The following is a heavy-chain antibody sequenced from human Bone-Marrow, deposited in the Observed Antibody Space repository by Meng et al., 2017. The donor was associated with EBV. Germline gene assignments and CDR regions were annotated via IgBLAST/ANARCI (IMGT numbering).Heavy chain of an antibody. CDR2: INTNTGNP. CDR1: VYTFTSYA. CDR3: ARARVLLWEGWFDP. D-gene: IGHD2-15*01. J-gene: IGHJ5*02. V-gene: IGHV7-4-1*02. Sequence: QVQLVTAGSELKKPGAPVKVSCKASVYTFTSYARNWVRQAPGQGLEWMGWINTNTGNPTYAQGFTGRFVFSLDTSVSTAYLQISSLKAEDTAVYYCARARVLLWEGWFDPWGQGTLVTVSS.